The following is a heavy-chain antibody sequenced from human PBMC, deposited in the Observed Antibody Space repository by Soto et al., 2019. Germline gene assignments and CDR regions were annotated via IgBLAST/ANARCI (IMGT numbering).Heavy chain of an antibody. CDR3: ATGGAAGVFCDY. Sequence: QVQVVQSGAEVKKPGASVKVSCKASGYTFAGHYLHWVRQAPGQGLEWMGWINAYSGDTDYAQKCQGRVTMTRDTSISTAYRELSRLRSDDTAMYYCATGGAAGVFCDYWGQGALVTVSS. J-gene: IGHJ4*02. V-gene: IGHV1-2*02. CDR2: INAYSGDT. D-gene: IGHD1-1*01. CDR1: GYTFAGHY.